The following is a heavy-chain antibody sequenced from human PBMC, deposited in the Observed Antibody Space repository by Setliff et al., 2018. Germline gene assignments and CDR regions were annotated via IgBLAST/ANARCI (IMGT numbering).Heavy chain of an antibody. Sequence: PSETLSLTCDVFGGSFGDYYWSWIRQPPGKGLEWIGEINQSGSTNYNPSLETRVSISVDTSKNQFSLNLSSVTAADTAVYYCVRDQGRRGWFDAWGQGTLVTVSS. CDR3: VRDQGRRGWFDA. J-gene: IGHJ5*02. V-gene: IGHV4-34*01. CDR1: GGSFGDYY. CDR2: INQSGST.